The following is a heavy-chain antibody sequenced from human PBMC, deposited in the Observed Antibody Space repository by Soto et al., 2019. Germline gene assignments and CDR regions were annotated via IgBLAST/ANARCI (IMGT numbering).Heavy chain of an antibody. J-gene: IGHJ4*02. CDR1: GFTVRSNY. CDR3: ARHGYSYGGGYFDY. D-gene: IGHD5-18*01. CDR2: IYSGGSA. V-gene: IGHV3-66*04. Sequence: EVQLVESGGGLVQPGGSLRISCAASGFTVRSNYMSWVPQAPGKGLEWVSVIYSGGSAYYADSVEGRFTISRANSKNTLYLQMNSLRAEDTAVYYCARHGYSYGGGYFDYWGQGTLVTVSS.